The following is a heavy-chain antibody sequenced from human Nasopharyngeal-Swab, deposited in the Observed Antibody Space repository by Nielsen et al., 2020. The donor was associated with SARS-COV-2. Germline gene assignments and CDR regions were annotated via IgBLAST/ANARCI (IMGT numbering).Heavy chain of an antibody. CDR1: GGSISSYS. Sequence: SETLSLTCTVSGGSISSYSWSWIRQPPGKGLEWIGYIYHSGSTYYNPSLKSRVTISVDRSKNQFSLKLSSVTAADTAVYYCARAITMRYWYFDLWGRGTLVTVSS. V-gene: IGHV4-30-2*01. CDR2: IYHSGST. CDR3: ARAITMRYWYFDL. J-gene: IGHJ2*01. D-gene: IGHD3-22*01.